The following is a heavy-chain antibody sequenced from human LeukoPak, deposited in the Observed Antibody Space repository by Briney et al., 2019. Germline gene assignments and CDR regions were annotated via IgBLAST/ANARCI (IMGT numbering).Heavy chain of an antibody. D-gene: IGHD3-3*01. J-gene: IGHJ4*02. Sequence: SETLSLTCTVSGGSISSSSDYWGWIRQPPGKGLEWIGSIYYSGSTYYNSSLKSRVTISVDTSKNQFTLKLSSVTAADTAVYYCARPKNAYTIFGVDPFDYWGQGTLVTVSS. CDR2: IYYSGST. CDR1: GGSISSSSDY. V-gene: IGHV4-39*01. CDR3: ARPKNAYTIFGVDPFDY.